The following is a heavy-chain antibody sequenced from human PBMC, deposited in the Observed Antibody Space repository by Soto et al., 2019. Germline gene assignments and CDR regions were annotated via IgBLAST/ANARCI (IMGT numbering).Heavy chain of an antibody. D-gene: IGHD4-17*01. V-gene: IGHV3-23*01. Sequence: GGSLRLSCAASGFTFSSYALTWVRQAPGKGLEWVSSITGSGDYTRYTDSVKGRFTITRDNAKNTLFLQMKSLRADDTAIYYCGKDPNGDYFGAFDFWGQGTMVTVSS. CDR1: GFTFSSYA. CDR3: GKDPNGDYFGAFDF. CDR2: ITGSGDYT. J-gene: IGHJ3*01.